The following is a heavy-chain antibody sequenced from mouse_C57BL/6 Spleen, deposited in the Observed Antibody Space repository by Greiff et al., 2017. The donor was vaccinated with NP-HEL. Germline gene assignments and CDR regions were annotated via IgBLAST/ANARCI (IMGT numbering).Heavy chain of an antibody. CDR3: ARYHLVAPDAMDD. CDR2: IRNKANGYTT. J-gene: IGHJ4*01. Sequence: EVQLVESGGGLVQPGGSLSLSCAASGFTFTDYYMSWVRQPPGKALEWLGFIRNKANGYTTEYSASVKGRFTISRDNSQSILYLQMNALRAEDSATYYCARYHLVAPDAMDDWGQGTSVTVSS. CDR1: GFTFTDYY. D-gene: IGHD1-1*01. V-gene: IGHV7-3*01.